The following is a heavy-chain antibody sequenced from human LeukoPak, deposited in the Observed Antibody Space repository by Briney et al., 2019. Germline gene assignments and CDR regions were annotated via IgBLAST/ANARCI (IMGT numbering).Heavy chain of an antibody. J-gene: IGHJ6*02. Sequence: QPGGSLRLSCAASGFTFSSYAMSWVRQAPGKGLEWVSAISGTGGSTNYADSVEGRFTISRDNSKNTLYLQMNSLRAEDTAVYYCAKEVPNNYYYYYGMDVWGQGTTVTVSS. CDR2: ISGTGGST. CDR1: GFTFSSYA. V-gene: IGHV3-23*01. D-gene: IGHD1-1*01. CDR3: AKEVPNNYYYYYGMDV.